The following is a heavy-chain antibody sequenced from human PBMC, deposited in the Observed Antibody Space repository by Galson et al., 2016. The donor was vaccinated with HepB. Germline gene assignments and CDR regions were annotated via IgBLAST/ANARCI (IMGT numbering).Heavy chain of an antibody. J-gene: IGHJ4*02. D-gene: IGHD3-9*01. CDR2: ISYDGSHK. V-gene: IGHV3-30*18. CDR3: AKNDMLAGYSAFDY. Sequence: SLRLSCAASGFTFSSYAVHWVRQAPGKGLEWVAVISYDGSHKYYAASVKGRFTISRDNSKNTLSLQMNSLRAEDTAVYYCAKNDMLAGYSAFDYWGQGTLVTVSS. CDR1: GFTFSSYA.